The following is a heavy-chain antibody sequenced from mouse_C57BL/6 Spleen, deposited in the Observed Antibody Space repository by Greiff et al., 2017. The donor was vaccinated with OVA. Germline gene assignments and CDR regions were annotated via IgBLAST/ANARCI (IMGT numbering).Heavy chain of an antibody. CDR1: GYTFTSYW. CDR3: AREGTTVVATGDWYFDV. D-gene: IGHD1-1*01. J-gene: IGHJ1*03. Sequence: VQLQQPGAELVRPGSSVKLSCKASGYTFTSYWMHWVKQRPIQGLEWIGNIDPSDSETHYNQKFKDKATLTVDKSSSTAYMQLSSLTSEDSAVYYCAREGTTVVATGDWYFDVWGTGTTVTVSS. V-gene: IGHV1-52*01. CDR2: IDPSDSET.